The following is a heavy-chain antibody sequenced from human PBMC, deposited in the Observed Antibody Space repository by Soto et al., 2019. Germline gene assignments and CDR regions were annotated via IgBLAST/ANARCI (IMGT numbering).Heavy chain of an antibody. CDR2: ISYDGRNR. D-gene: IGHD3-9*01. Sequence: PGGSLRLSCAASGFTFTNFAIHWVRQAPGKGLEWVAVISYDGRNRYYADSVKGRITVSRDNSKNMVYLQMQTLRTEDTAVYYCARDRAEGLRSFGWPSPDHWGRGTLVTSPQ. CDR3: ARDRAEGLRSFGWPSPDH. J-gene: IGHJ5*02. V-gene: IGHV3-30*04. CDR1: GFTFTNFA.